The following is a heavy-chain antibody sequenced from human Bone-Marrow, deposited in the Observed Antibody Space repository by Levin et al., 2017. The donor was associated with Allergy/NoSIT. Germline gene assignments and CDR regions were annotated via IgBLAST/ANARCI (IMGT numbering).Heavy chain of an antibody. J-gene: IGHJ4*02. D-gene: IGHD3-3*01. Sequence: GESLKISCAASGFTFDTYALNWVRQAPGKGLEWVSIIDGSGGSTHYADPVKGRFTLTRDNSKNTVYLQMSSLRVEDTAVYYCAKSPGRHDFWSGYYPPATVVDYWGQGTLVTVS. CDR3: AKSPGRHDFWSGYYPPATVVDY. V-gene: IGHV3-23*01. CDR1: GFTFDTYA. CDR2: IDGSGGST.